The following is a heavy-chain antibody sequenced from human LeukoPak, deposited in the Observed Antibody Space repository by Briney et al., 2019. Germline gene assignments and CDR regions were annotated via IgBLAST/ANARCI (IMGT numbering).Heavy chain of an antibody. CDR2: INHSGST. CDR1: GGSFSGYY. V-gene: IGHV4-34*01. J-gene: IGHJ6*03. D-gene: IGHD2-21*01. CDR3: ARGIVAGPFQYYYYMDV. Sequence: SETLSLTCAVYGGSFSGYYWSWIRQPPGKGLEWIGEINHSGSTNYNPSLKSRVTISVDTSKNQFSLKLSSVTAADTAVYYCARGIVAGPFQYYYYMDVWGKGTTVTVSS.